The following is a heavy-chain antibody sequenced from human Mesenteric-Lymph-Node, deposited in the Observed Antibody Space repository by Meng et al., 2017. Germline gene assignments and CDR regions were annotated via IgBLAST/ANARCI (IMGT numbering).Heavy chain of an antibody. D-gene: IGHD3-22*01. J-gene: IGHJ3*02. CDR2: IIPIFGTA. CDR3: ARDDDTSGYDAFDI. Sequence: QGLQLKSGGEEKKPGASRMVSSMAASGTVCSSPISWGRQAPGRRLQGMGGIIPIFGTANYAPKYQGRVTIPADKSTSTTNMKLISLRSEDTAAYYCARDDDTSGYDAFDIWGQGTMVTVSS. V-gene: IGHV1-69*06. CDR1: SGTVCSSP.